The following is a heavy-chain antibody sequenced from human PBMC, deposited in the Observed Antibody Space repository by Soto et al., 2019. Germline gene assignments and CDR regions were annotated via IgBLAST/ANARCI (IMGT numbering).Heavy chain of an antibody. D-gene: IGHD7-27*01. V-gene: IGHV3-23*01. J-gene: IGHJ4*02. CDR3: AKEVSLGSTVDLGY. CDR1: GSTFSIFA. CDR2: ISGSGGST. Sequence: GGSLRLSCAASGSTFSIFAMSWVRQSPGKGLEWVSTISGSGGSTHYADAVKGRFTISRDNSMGTLYLQMKSLRVEDTAIYYCAKEVSLGSTVDLGYWGQGALVTVSS.